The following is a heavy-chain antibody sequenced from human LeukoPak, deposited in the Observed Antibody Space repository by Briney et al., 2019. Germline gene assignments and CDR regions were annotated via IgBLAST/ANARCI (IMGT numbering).Heavy chain of an antibody. CDR3: AREEGGLRLGELSLFQPDHIDY. V-gene: IGHV3-48*04. J-gene: IGHJ4*02. CDR2: ISRSSSTI. Sequence: GGSLRLSCAASGFTFSSYSMNWVRQAPGKGLEWVSYISRSSSTISYADSVRGRFTISRDNAKNSLYLQMNSLRAEDTAVYYCAREEGGLRLGELSLFQPDHIDYWGQGTLVTVSS. CDR1: GFTFSSYS. D-gene: IGHD3-16*02.